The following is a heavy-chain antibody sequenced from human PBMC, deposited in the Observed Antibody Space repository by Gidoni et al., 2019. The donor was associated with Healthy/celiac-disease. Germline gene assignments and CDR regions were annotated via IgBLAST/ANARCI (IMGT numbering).Heavy chain of an antibody. J-gene: IGHJ3*02. V-gene: IGHV3-23*04. CDR1: GFTFSSDA. CDR3: AKVYYYDSSGYYYPTYDAFDI. Sequence: EVQLVESGGGLVQPGGSLRLSCAASGFTFSSDAMSWVRQAPGQGLECVSAISGSGGSTYYADSVKGRFTISRDNSKNTLYLQMNSLRAEDTAVYYCAKVYYYDSSGYYYPTYDAFDIWGQGTMVTVSS. CDR2: ISGSGGST. D-gene: IGHD3-22*01.